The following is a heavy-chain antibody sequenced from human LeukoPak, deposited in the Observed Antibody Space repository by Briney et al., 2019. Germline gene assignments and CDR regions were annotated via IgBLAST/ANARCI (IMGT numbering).Heavy chain of an antibody. J-gene: IGHJ4*02. V-gene: IGHV3-33*01. Sequence: GGSLRLSCAASGFTFSSYGMHWVRQAPGKGLEWVAVIWYDGSNKYYADSVKGRFTISRDNSKNTLYLQMNSLRAEDTAVYYCARDRGSSWYGFDYWGQGTLVTVSS. CDR2: IWYDGSNK. CDR3: ARDRGSSWYGFDY. CDR1: GFTFSSYG. D-gene: IGHD6-13*01.